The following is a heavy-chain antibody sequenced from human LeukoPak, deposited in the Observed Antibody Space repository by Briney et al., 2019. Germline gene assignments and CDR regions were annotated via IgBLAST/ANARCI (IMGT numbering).Heavy chain of an antibody. J-gene: IGHJ4*02. Sequence: GGSLRLSCAASGFTFSSYSMNWVRQAPGKGLEWVSSISSSSSYIYYADSVKGRFTVSRDNAKNSLYLQMNSLRAEDTAVYYCVREKGIATLDYWGQGTLVTVSS. D-gene: IGHD6-13*01. CDR1: GFTFSSYS. V-gene: IGHV3-21*06. CDR2: ISSSSSYI. CDR3: VREKGIATLDY.